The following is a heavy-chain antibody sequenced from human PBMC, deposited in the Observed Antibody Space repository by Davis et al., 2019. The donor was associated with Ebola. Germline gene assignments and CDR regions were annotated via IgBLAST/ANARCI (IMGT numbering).Heavy chain of an antibody. CDR2: ITSSSHHK. Sequence: GESLKISCAASGFIFSNSVMTWVRQAPGKGLEWVSSITSSSHHKYYADSLKGRFTISRDNAKNTLYLQMNSLRAEDTAVYYCARVGYCSSTSCFLYYYYGMDVWGQGTTVTVSS. V-gene: IGHV3-21*01. D-gene: IGHD2-2*01. CDR1: GFIFSNSV. J-gene: IGHJ6*02. CDR3: ARVGYCSSTSCFLYYYYGMDV.